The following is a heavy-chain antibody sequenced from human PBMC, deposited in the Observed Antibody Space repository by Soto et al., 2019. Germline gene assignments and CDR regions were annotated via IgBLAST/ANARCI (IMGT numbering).Heavy chain of an antibody. V-gene: IGHV3-7*03. CDR2: IKQDGSEK. J-gene: IGHJ4*02. CDR3: ARARDSYGHYYFDY. CDR1: GFTFSSYW. Sequence: GGSLRLSCAASGFTFSSYWMNWVRQAPGKGLEWVANIKQDGSEKYYVDSVKGRFTISRDNAKNSLYLQMNSLRAEDTAVYYCARARDSYGHYYFDYWGQGTLVTVSS. D-gene: IGHD5-18*01.